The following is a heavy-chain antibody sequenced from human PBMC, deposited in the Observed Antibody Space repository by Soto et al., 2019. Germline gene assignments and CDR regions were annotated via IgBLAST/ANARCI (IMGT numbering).Heavy chain of an antibody. CDR1: GGTFSRYT. Sequence: QVQLVQSGAEVKKPGSSVKVSCKASGGTFSRYTINWVRQAPGQGLEWMGRIIPIAAIANYTQKFQARVTITVDKATTTAYMKLSSLRPDDTTVYYCASGSTIVRGAPSWFDPWGQGTLVTVSS. V-gene: IGHV1-69*02. J-gene: IGHJ5*02. D-gene: IGHD3-10*01. CDR3: ASGSTIVRGAPSWFDP. CDR2: IIPIAAIA.